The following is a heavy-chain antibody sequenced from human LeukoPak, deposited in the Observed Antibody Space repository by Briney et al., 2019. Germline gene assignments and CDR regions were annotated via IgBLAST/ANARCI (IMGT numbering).Heavy chain of an antibody. J-gene: IGHJ4*02. CDR2: IYAGGST. V-gene: IGHV3-66*01. Sequence: SGGSLRLSCAASGFTVSSTYMSWVRQAPGKGLEWVSLIYAGGSTYYADSVKGRFTISRDNSKNTLFLQMHSLRVEDTAVYYCARDGPAAGRAFDYWGQGTLVTVSS. CDR1: GFTVSSTY. CDR3: ARDGPAAGRAFDY.